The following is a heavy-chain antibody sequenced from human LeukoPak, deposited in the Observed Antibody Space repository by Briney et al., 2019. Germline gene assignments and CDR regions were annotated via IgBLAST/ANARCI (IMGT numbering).Heavy chain of an antibody. CDR1: GYTFTGYY. J-gene: IGHJ4*02. CDR3: ASSVGADDFDY. CDR2: INPNSGGT. V-gene: IGHV1-2*06. D-gene: IGHD1-26*01. Sequence: ASVKVSCKASGYTFTGYYMHWVRQAPGQGLGRMGRINPNSGGTNYAQKFQGRVTMTRDTSISTAYMELSRLRSDDTAVYYCASSVGADDFDYWGQGTLVTVSS.